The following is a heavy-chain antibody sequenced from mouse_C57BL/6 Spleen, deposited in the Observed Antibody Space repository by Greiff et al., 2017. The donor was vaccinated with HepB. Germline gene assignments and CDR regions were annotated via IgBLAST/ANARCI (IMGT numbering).Heavy chain of an antibody. D-gene: IGHD1-1*01. CDR3: ASGGSSPFAY. V-gene: IGHV1-80*01. Sequence: VQLQESGAELVKPGASVKISCKASGYAFSSYWLNWVKQRPGKGLEWIGQIYPGDGDTNYNGKFKGKATLTADKSSSTAYMQLSSLTSEDSAVYFCASGGSSPFAYWGQGTLVTVSA. CDR2: IYPGDGDT. CDR1: GYAFSSYW. J-gene: IGHJ3*01.